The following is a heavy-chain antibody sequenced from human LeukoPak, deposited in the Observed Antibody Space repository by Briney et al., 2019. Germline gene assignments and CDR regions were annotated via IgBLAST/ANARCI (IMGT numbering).Heavy chain of an antibody. CDR2: IYHSGNT. CDR3: ARVGQLAFDY. V-gene: IGHV4-38-2*02. Sequence: SETLSLTCTVSGSSISSDYYWGWIRQPPGKGLEWIGYIYHSGNTYYNPSLESRVTISVDTSKNQFSLKLNSVTAADTAVYYCARVGQLAFDYWGQGTLVTVSS. CDR1: GSSISSDYY. J-gene: IGHJ4*02. D-gene: IGHD6-13*01.